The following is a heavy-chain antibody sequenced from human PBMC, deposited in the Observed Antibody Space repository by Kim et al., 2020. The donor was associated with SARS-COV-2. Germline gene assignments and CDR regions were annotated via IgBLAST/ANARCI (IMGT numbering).Heavy chain of an antibody. CDR2: ISDTSYYI. J-gene: IGHJ4*02. CDR3: VRTLAVVTFGGFDS. Sequence: GGSLRLSCVASGFSFRRHGMNWVRQAPGKGLEWIASISDTSYYINYAESVKGRFTISRDNDENSLHLQMSSLRAEDSAIYYCVRTLAVVTFGGFDSWGQGTLVTVSS. CDR1: GFSFRRHG. D-gene: IGHD2-21*02. V-gene: IGHV3-21*01.